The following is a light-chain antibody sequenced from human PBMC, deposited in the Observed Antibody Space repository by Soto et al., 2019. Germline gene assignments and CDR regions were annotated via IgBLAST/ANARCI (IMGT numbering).Light chain of an antibody. V-gene: IGKV3-20*01. CDR1: QSVSSF. J-gene: IGKJ1*01. CDR2: AAS. CDR3: HQYGSPPQT. Sequence: EIVLTQSPATLSLSPGERATLSCRASQSVSSFLAWYQQKPGQAPRLLIYAASSRATGTPDRFSGSGSGTDFTLTISRLEPEDFAVYYCHQYGSPPQTFGQGTKVDIK.